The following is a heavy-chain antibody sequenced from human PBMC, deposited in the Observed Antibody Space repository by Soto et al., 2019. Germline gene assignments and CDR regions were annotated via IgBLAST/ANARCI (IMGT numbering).Heavy chain of an antibody. CDR1: GFTFSSYS. D-gene: IGHD1-26*01. CDR3: ARDGYSGSYPI. Sequence: GGSLRLSCAASGFTFSSYSMNWVRQAPGKGLEWVSYISSSSSTIYYADSVKGRFTISRDNAKNSLYLKMNSLRDEDTAVYYCARDGYSGSYPIWGQGTLVTVSS. J-gene: IGHJ4*02. CDR2: ISSSSSTI. V-gene: IGHV3-48*02.